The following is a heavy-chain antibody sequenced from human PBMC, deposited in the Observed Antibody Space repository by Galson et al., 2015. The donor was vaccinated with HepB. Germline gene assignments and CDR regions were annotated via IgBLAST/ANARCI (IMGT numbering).Heavy chain of an antibody. Sequence: SVKVSCKASGYTFTSYGINWVRQAPGQGLEWVGWISTYNGNTNYAQKLQRRVTMTTDTSTTAAYMDLRSLRSDDTAIYYCARSIGIAAAIGMGGFDYWGQGTLVTVSS. CDR3: ARSIGIAAAIGMGGFDY. D-gene: IGHD6-13*01. CDR2: ISTYNGNT. J-gene: IGHJ4*02. CDR1: GYTFTSYG. V-gene: IGHV1-18*01.